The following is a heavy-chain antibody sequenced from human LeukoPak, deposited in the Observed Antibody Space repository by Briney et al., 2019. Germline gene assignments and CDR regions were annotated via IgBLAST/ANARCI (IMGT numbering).Heavy chain of an antibody. V-gene: IGHV2-5*01. D-gene: IGHD1-1*01. J-gene: IGHJ4*02. CDR2: SYWNDDK. CDR1: GFSLNTDGMG. CDR3: AQRAAGTILLRTRVLYFHS. Sequence: ESGPTLVNPTQTLTLTCTFSGFSLNTDGMGVGWIRQPPGKALEWLALSYWNDDKRYNPSLRTRLSITKDTSKSQVVLTMTNVDPVDTATYYCAQRAAGTILLRTRVLYFHSWGQGSPVIVSS.